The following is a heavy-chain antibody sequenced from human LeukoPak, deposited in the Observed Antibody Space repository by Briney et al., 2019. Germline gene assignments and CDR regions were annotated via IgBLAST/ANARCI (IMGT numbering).Heavy chain of an antibody. CDR2: IYYSGST. J-gene: IGHJ4*02. D-gene: IGHD6-13*01. Sequence: PSETLSLTCTVSGGSISSYYWSWIRQPPGKGLEWIGYIYYSGSTNHNPSLKSRVTISVDTSKNQFSLKLSSATAADTAVYYCARYDDSWYYFDYWGQGTPVTVSS. CDR1: GGSISSYY. V-gene: IGHV4-59*08. CDR3: ARYDDSWYYFDY.